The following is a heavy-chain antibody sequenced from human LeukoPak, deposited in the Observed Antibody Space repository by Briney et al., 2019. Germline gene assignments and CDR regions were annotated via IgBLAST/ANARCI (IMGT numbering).Heavy chain of an antibody. CDR3: ARATTVTDALDI. CDR2: INPNSGGT. Sequence: ASVKVSCKASGYTFTSYGISWVRQAPGQGLEWMGWINPNSGGTNYAQKFQGRVTMTRDTSISTAYMELSRLRSDDTAVYYCARATTVTDALDIWGQGTMVTVSS. D-gene: IGHD4-17*01. V-gene: IGHV1-2*02. CDR1: GYTFTSYG. J-gene: IGHJ3*02.